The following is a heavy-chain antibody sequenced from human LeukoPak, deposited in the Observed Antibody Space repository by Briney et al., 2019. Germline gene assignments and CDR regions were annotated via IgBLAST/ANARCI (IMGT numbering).Heavy chain of an antibody. Sequence: GLEWVGRIKSKPDGATTDYAAPVKGRFTISRDDSKNTLYLQMNSLKTEDTAVYYCSSAGLPRYWGQGTLVTVSS. D-gene: IGHD2-15*01. V-gene: IGHV3-15*01. CDR3: SSAGLPRY. CDR2: IKSKPDGATT. J-gene: IGHJ4*02.